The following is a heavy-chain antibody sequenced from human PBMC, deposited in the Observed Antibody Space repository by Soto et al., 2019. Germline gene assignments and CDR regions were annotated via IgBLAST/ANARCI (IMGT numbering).Heavy chain of an antibody. D-gene: IGHD6-13*01. CDR2: IRQDGSEK. Sequence: GGSLRLSCAASGFTFTSYWMGWVRQAPGKGLEWVANIRQDGSEKYYVDSVKGRFTISRDNAKNSLYLQMNSLRAEDTAVYHCARATSAMYIVAAYFDYWGQGTLVTVSS. J-gene: IGHJ4*02. CDR3: ARATSAMYIVAAYFDY. CDR1: GFTFTSYW. V-gene: IGHV3-7*01.